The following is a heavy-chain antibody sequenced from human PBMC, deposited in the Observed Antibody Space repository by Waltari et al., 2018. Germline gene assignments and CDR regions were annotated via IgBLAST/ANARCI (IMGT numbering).Heavy chain of an antibody. CDR2: INGYNGNT. V-gene: IGHV1-18*01. Sequence: LVQSGAEVKKPGASVKVSCTTSGYNFLNYGISWVRQAPGRGLEWMGWINGYNGNTKYAQKFQGRVTVTTDTSTSTAYMELRSLTSDDAALYYCVRDRMYSTSWFAFESWGQGTLVTVTS. CDR1: GYNFLNYG. D-gene: IGHD3-10*01. J-gene: IGHJ4*02. CDR3: VRDRMYSTSWFAFES.